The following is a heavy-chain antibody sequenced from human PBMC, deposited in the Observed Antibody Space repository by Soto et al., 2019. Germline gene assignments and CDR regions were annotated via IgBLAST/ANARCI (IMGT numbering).Heavy chain of an antibody. V-gene: IGHV3-23*01. CDR2: ISGSGGST. CDR1: GFTFSSYA. D-gene: IGHD3-10*01. CDR3: AKDTLLWFGELNFYGMDV. J-gene: IGHJ6*02. Sequence: HPGGSLRLSCAASGFTFSSYAMSWVRQAPGKGLEWVSAISGSGGSTYYADSVKGRFTTSRDNSKNTLYLQMNSLRAEDTAVYYCAKDTLLWFGELNFYGMDVWGQGTTVTVSS.